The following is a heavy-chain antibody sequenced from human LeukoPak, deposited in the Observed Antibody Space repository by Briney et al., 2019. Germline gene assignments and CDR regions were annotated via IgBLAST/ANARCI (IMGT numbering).Heavy chain of an antibody. CDR1: GGSVSSGTYY. J-gene: IGHJ5*02. V-gene: IGHV4-61*01. Sequence: SETLSLTCTVSGGSVSSGTYYWSWTRQPPGKGPERIGYIYYSGSTNYNPSLKRRVTISVDTSRNQFSLKLSSVTTADTAVYYCAREAVGYCSGTSCTEGWLDPWGQGTLVTVSS. D-gene: IGHD2-2*01. CDR2: IYYSGST. CDR3: AREAVGYCSGTSCTEGWLDP.